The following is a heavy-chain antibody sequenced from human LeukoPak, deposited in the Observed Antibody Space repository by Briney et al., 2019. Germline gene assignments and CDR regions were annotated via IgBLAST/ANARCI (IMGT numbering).Heavy chain of an antibody. V-gene: IGHV3-53*01. J-gene: IGHJ2*01. CDR3: ARGGYFDL. CDR1: GFTFSSYS. Sequence: GGSLRLSCAASGFTFSSYSMNWVRQAPGKGLEWVSVIYSGGGTYYADSVKGRFTISRDNSKNTLYLQMNSLRAEDTAVYYCARGGYFDLWGRGTLVTVSS. CDR2: IYSGGGT.